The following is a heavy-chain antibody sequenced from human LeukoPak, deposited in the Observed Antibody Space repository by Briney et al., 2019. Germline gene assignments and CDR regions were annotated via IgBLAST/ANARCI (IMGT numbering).Heavy chain of an antibody. CDR3: ARVPRGYDILTGYYPLYFDY. J-gene: IGHJ4*02. D-gene: IGHD3-9*01. CDR1: GFPFSSCW. CDR2: IKQEGSEK. Sequence: GGSLRLSCAASGFPFSSCWMIWVRQARGRGLEGVANIKQEGSEKYYVDSVKGRFTISRDNAKNSLYLQMNSLRAEDTAVYYCARVPRGYDILTGYYPLYFDYWGQGTLVTVSS. V-gene: IGHV3-7*03.